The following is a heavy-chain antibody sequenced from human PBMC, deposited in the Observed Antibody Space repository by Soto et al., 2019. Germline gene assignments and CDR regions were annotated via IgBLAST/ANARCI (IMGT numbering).Heavy chain of an antibody. CDR2: IYYSGST. J-gene: IGHJ4*02. CDR1: GGSISSYY. V-gene: IGHV4-59*01. D-gene: IGHD6-25*01. Sequence: PSETLSLTCTVSGGSISSYYWSWIRQPPGKGLEWIGYIYYSGSTNYNPSLKSRVTISVDTSKNQFSLKLSSVTAADTAVYYCARAGRAAMTNSALDYWGQGTLVTGSS. CDR3: ARAGRAAMTNSALDY.